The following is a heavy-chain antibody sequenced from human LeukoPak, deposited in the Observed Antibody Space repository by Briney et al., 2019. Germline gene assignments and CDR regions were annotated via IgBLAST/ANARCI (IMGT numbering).Heavy chain of an antibody. CDR1: GYTFTGYY. V-gene: IGHV1-2*04. CDR2: INPNSGGT. D-gene: IGHD2-15*01. CDR3: ARAVGYCSGGSCYGN. J-gene: IGHJ4*02. Sequence: ASVKVSCKASGYTFTGYYMHWVRQAPGQGLEWMGWINPNSGGTNYAQKFQGWVTMTRDTSISTAYMELSRLRSDDTAVYYCARAVGYCSGGSCYGNWGQGTLVTVSS.